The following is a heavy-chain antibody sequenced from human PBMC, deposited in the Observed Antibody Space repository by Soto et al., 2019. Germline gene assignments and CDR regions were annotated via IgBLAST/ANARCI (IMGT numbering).Heavy chain of an antibody. D-gene: IGHD3-10*01. V-gene: IGHV1-18*01. Sequence: ASVKVSCKASGYTFTSYGISWVRQAPGQGLEWMGWISAYNGNTNYAQKLQGRVTMTKDTSTSTTYMELRSLKSDDTAVYYCARDRSYYSYYWGQGTLVTVSS. J-gene: IGHJ4*02. CDR2: ISAYNGNT. CDR1: GYTFTSYG. CDR3: ARDRSYYSYY.